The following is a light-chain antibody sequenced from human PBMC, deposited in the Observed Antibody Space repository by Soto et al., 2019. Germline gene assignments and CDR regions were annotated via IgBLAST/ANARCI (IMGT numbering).Light chain of an antibody. V-gene: IGLV2-14*01. CDR1: SSDIGGYNY. Sequence: QSVLTQPASVSGSPGQSITISCTGTSSDIGGYNYVSWYQQHPGKAPKLMLYEVTNRPSGVSDRFSGSKSGNTASLTISGLQAEDEADYYCSFCRGGTTSVFGGGTKL. CDR2: EVT. CDR3: SFCRGGTTSV. J-gene: IGLJ3*02.